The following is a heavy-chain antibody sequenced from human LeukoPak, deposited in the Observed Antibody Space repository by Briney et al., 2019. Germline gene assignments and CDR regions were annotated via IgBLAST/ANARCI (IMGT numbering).Heavy chain of an antibody. V-gene: IGHV3-53*01. CDR2: IYNIGTT. J-gene: IGHJ3*02. CDR1: GFTVSSNY. D-gene: IGHD3-10*01. CDR3: ARGFGVSGFDI. Sequence: PGGSLRLSCAASGFTVSSNYMSWVRQAPGKGLEWVSIIYNIGTTYYTDSVKGRFTISRDNSKNTLYLQMNSLRAEDTAVYYCARGFGVSGFDIWGRGTMVTVSS.